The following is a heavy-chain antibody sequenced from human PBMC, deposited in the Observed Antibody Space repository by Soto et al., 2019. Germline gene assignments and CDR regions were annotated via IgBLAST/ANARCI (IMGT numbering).Heavy chain of an antibody. CDR2: TYYRSKWNN. CDR1: GDSVSSDSAA. V-gene: IGHV6-1*01. D-gene: IGHD2-8*01. CDR3: AVLSPLRGTDV. J-gene: IGHJ6*02. Sequence: SQTLSLTCAISGDSVSSDSAARSWIRQSPSRGLEWLGRTYYRSKWNNDYAVSVNSRIAINPDTSKNQFSLQLYSLTPEDTAVFYFAVLSPLRGTDVCGPGTPGTVFS.